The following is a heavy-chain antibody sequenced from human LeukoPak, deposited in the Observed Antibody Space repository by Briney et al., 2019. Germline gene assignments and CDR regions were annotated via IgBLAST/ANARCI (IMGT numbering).Heavy chain of an antibody. CDR3: VSPRGFSYGYFDY. Sequence: RASETLSLTCTVSGGSISSSSADWGWIRQPPGKGLEWIWSIYYSQNTYYNPSLKSRVTISADTSKNQFSLTLGSVSATDTAAYYCVSPRGFSYGYFDYWGQGTLVTVSS. V-gene: IGHV4-39*01. CDR2: IYYSQNT. CDR1: GGSISSSSAD. J-gene: IGHJ4*02. D-gene: IGHD5-18*01.